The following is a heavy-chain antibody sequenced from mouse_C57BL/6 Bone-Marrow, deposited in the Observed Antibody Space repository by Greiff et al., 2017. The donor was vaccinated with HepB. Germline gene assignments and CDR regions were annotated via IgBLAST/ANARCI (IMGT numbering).Heavy chain of an antibody. CDR1: GFTFSSYA. J-gene: IGHJ4*01. V-gene: IGHV5-4*01. Sequence: EVQRVESGGGLVKPGGSLKLSCAASGFTFSSYAMSWVRQTPEKRLEWVATISDGGSYTYYPDNVKGRFTISRDIAKNNLYLQMSHLKSEDTAMYYCARDRATTVVGDYAMDYWGQGTSVTVSS. CDR3: ARDRATTVVGDYAMDY. CDR2: ISDGGSYT. D-gene: IGHD1-1*01.